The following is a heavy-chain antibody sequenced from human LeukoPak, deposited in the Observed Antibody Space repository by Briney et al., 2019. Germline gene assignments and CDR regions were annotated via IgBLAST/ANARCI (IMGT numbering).Heavy chain of an antibody. CDR1: GFSFSVYW. J-gene: IGHJ3*01. CDR3: VRVGGAFDL. D-gene: IGHD3-16*01. CDR2: IKTDGSIT. V-gene: IGHV3-74*01. Sequence: GGSLRLSCAASGFSFSVYWMHWVRQAPGKGPVWVSRIKTDGSITDYADSVKGRLTISRDNAKKSLYMQMNSLRAEDTAVYYCVRVGGAFDLWGQGTRVSVSS.